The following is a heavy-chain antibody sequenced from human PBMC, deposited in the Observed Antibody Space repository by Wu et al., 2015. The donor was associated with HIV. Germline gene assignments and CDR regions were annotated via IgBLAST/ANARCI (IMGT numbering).Heavy chain of an antibody. CDR1: GGSISSGDYY. CDR3: ARDRHDYGGWHSGXEYIQH. J-gene: IGHJ1*01. Sequence: QVQLQESGPGLVKPSQTLSLTCTVSGGSISSGDYYWSWIRQPPGKGLEWIGYIYYSGSTYYNPSLKSRVSISVDTSKNQFSLKLSSVTAADTAVYYCARDRHDYGGWHSGXEYIQHWGQGTLVTVSS. V-gene: IGHV4-30-4*08. CDR2: IYYSGST. D-gene: IGHD4-23*01.